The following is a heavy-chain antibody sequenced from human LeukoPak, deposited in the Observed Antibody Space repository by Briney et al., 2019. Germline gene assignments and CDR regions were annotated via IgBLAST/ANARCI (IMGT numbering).Heavy chain of an antibody. J-gene: IGHJ5*02. Sequence: EASVKVSCKASGYTFNGYGISWVRQAPGQGLEWMGWISAYNGNTNYAQNLQGRVTMTTDTSTSTAYMELRSLRSDDTAVYFCATVIYCSGGSCFWRHWFDPWGQGTLVTVSS. D-gene: IGHD2-15*01. CDR3: ATVIYCSGGSCFWRHWFDP. V-gene: IGHV1-18*01. CDR2: ISAYNGNT. CDR1: GYTFNGYG.